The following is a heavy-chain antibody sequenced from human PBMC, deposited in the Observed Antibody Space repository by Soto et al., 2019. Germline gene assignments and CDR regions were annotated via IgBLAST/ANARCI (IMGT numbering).Heavy chain of an antibody. CDR3: AIDYVLCDAGRCYGVPLDV. D-gene: IGHD2-15*01. CDR1: GLTVGNNQ. V-gene: IGHV3-66*01. Sequence: GGSLRLSCAVSGLTVGNNQMGWVRQAPGKELEWVLVIYSGGVTDYADSVKDRFTISRDNSKNTLYLQINSLRAEDTAVYFCAIDYVLCDAGRCYGVPLDVWGKGTTVTVSS. J-gene: IGHJ6*04. CDR2: IYSGGVT.